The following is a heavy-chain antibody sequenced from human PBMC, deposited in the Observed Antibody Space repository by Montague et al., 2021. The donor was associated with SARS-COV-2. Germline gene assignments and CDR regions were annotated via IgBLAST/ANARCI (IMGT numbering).Heavy chain of an antibody. V-gene: IGHV4-34*01. CDR1: GGSFSGYY. CDR3: ARRGYSYYYYAMDV. J-gene: IGHJ6*02. Sequence: SETLSLTCAVYGGSFSGYYGSWIRQHPGKGLEWSGEINQSGSTNYSPSLKGRVTISVDTSRNQFSRKRSAVTAAETAVYYCARRGYSYYYYAMDVGGQGTKVTV. CDR2: INQSGST. D-gene: IGHD5-24*01.